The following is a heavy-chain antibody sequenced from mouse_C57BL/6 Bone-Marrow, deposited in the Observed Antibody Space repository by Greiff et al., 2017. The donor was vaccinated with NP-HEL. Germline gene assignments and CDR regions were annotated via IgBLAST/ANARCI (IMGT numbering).Heavy chain of an antibody. D-gene: IGHD3-1*01. J-gene: IGHJ4*01. V-gene: IGHV2-9-1*01. Sequence: VHLVESGPGLVAPSQSLSITCTVSGFSLTSYAISWVRQPPGKGLEWLGVIWTGGGTNYNSALKSRLSISKDNSKSQVFLKMNSLQTDDTARYYCARTEGRCRSVYAMDYWGQGTSVTVSS. CDR1: GFSLTSYA. CDR2: IWTGGGT. CDR3: ARTEGRCRSVYAMDY.